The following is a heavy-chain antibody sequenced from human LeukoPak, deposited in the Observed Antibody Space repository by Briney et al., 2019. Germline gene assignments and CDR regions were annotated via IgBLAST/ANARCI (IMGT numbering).Heavy chain of an antibody. CDR1: GGSISSYY. V-gene: IGHV4-59*01. D-gene: IGHD5-24*01. J-gene: IGHJ4*02. CDR2: IYYSGST. CDR3: ARDRDGYNLFDY. Sequence: SETLSLTCTVSGGSISSYYWSWVRQPPGKGLEWIGYIYYSGSTNYNPSLKSRVTISVDTSKNQFSLKLSSVTAADTAVYYCARDRDGYNLFDYWGQGTLVTVSS.